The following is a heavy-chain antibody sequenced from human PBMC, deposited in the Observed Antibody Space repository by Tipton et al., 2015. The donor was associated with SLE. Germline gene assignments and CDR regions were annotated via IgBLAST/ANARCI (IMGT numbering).Heavy chain of an antibody. CDR3: ARLSAYYRVFDL. Sequence: TLSLTCTVSGGSISRYYWNWIRQSPGKEFEWLAYVSYTGSATYNPSLRSRVSILLDTFENQFSLRVTSVTAADTAVYYCARLSAYYRVFDLWGQGTLVTVS. CDR2: VSYTGSA. J-gene: IGHJ4*02. D-gene: IGHD3-3*01. V-gene: IGHV4-59*08. CDR1: GGSISRYY.